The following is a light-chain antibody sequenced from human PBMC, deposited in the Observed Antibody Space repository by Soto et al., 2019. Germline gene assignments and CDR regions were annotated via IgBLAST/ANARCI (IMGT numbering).Light chain of an antibody. CDR1: SSDVGGYNY. CDR2: DVI. Sequence: QSALTQPRSVSGSPGQSVTLSCTGTSSDVGGYNYVSWYQQHPGKAPKLMIYDVITRPSGVPDRFSGSKSGNTASLTISGLQAEDEADYYCGSYAGSYTIVFGTGTKRTVL. CDR3: GSYAGSYTIV. V-gene: IGLV2-11*01. J-gene: IGLJ1*01.